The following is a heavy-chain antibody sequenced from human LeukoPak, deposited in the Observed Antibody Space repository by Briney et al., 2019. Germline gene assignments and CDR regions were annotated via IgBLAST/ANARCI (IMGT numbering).Heavy chain of an antibody. CDR3: ANLPPYSYGPFDY. Sequence: GGSLRLSCAASGFTFSSYGMHWVRQAPGKGLEWVAVISYDGSNKYYADSVKGRFTISRDNSKNTLYLQMNSLRAEDTAVYYGANLPPYSYGPFDYWGQGTLVTVSS. D-gene: IGHD5-18*01. J-gene: IGHJ4*02. CDR1: GFTFSSYG. V-gene: IGHV3-30*18. CDR2: ISYDGSNK.